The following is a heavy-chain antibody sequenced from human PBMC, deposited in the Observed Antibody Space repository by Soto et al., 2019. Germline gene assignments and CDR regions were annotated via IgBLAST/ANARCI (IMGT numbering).Heavy chain of an antibody. CDR2: IYYSGST. Sequence: SETLSLTCTVSGGSISSGGYYWSWIRQHPGKGLEWIGYIYYSGSTYYNPSLKSRVTISVDTSKNQFSLKLSSVTAADTAVYLCARGGQSADDAFAIWAQGTVVTVS. CDR1: GGSISSGGYY. J-gene: IGHJ3*02. D-gene: IGHD1-26*01. CDR3: ARGGQSADDAFAI. V-gene: IGHV4-31*03.